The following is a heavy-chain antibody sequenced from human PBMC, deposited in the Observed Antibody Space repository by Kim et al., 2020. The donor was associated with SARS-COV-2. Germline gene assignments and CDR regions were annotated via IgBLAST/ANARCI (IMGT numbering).Heavy chain of an antibody. CDR2: ISSSGSTI. CDR1: GFTFSDYY. V-gene: IGHV3-11*01. Sequence: GGSLRLSCAASGFTFSDYYMSWIRQAPGKGLEWVSYISSSGSTIYYADPVKGRFTISRDNAKNTLYLQMNSLRAEDTAVYYCATVPPYNWNFLYYGMDVWGQGTTVTVSS. CDR3: ATVPPYNWNFLYYGMDV. D-gene: IGHD1-7*01. J-gene: IGHJ6*02.